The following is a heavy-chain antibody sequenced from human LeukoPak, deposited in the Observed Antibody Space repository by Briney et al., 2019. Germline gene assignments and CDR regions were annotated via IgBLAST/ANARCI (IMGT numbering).Heavy chain of an antibody. V-gene: IGHV4-39*07. CDR2: IYYSGST. CDR3: ARDEPDYYDSSGYYGY. CDR1: GGSISSSSYY. Sequence: PSETLSLTCTVSGGSISSSSYYWGWIRQPPGKGLEWIGSIYYSGSTYYNPSLKSRVTISVDTSKNQFSLKLSSVTAADTAVYYCARDEPDYYDSSGYYGYWGQGTLVTVSS. J-gene: IGHJ4*02. D-gene: IGHD3-22*01.